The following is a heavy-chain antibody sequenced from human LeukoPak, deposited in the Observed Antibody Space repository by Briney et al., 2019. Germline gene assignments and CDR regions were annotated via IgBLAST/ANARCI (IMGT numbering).Heavy chain of an antibody. V-gene: IGHV4-39*01. CDR1: GGSISSRSYY. Sequence: SETLSLTCTVSGGSISSRSYYWGWIRQPPGKGLEWIGKISDSGNTYYSPSLRSRVTISIDMSKNQFSLKLSSVTAADTAVYYCARIAARPKWFDPWGQGTLVTVSS. J-gene: IGHJ5*02. CDR3: ARIAARPKWFDP. CDR2: ISDSGNT. D-gene: IGHD6-6*01.